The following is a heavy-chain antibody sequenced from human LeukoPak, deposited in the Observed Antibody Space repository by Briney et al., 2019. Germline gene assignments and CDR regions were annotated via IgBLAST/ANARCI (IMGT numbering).Heavy chain of an antibody. V-gene: IGHV5-51*01. D-gene: IGHD2-2*01. J-gene: IGHJ6*02. CDR3: ARHFIVVVPAATRGGYYYYYGMDV. CDR1: GYRFTSYW. Sequence: GESLQISCKGSGYRFTSYWLGWVRPMPGKGLEWMGNIYPGDSDTRYSPSFQGQVTISDDKSISTAYLQWSSLKASDTAMYYCARHFIVVVPAATRGGYYYYYGMDVWGQGTTVTVSS. CDR2: IYPGDSDT.